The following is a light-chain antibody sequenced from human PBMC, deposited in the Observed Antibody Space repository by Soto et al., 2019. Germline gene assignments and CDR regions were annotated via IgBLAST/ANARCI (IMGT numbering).Light chain of an antibody. J-gene: IGKJ2*01. CDR3: QQLNSYPYT. CDR2: GAS. V-gene: IGKV1-9*01. CDR1: QGFTTY. Sequence: IQLTQSPSSLSTSVGDRVTITCRASQGFTTYLAWYQQKPGKAPKLLIYGASTLQSGVPSRFSGGGSGTDFTLTISSLQPEDFATYYCQQLNSYPYTFGQGTKLEIK.